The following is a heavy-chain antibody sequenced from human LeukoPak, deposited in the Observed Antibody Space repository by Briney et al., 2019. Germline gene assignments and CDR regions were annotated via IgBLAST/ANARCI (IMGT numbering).Heavy chain of an antibody. CDR3: ARAMVRGVLDYYYYGMDV. CDR2: INHSGST. D-gene: IGHD3-10*01. V-gene: IGHV4-34*01. Sequence: SETQSLTCAVYGGSFSGYYWSWIRQPPGKGLEWIGEINHSGSTNYNPSLKSRVTISVDTSKNQFSLKLSSVTAADTAVYYCARAMVRGVLDYYYYGMDVWGQGTTVTVSS. CDR1: GGSFSGYY. J-gene: IGHJ6*02.